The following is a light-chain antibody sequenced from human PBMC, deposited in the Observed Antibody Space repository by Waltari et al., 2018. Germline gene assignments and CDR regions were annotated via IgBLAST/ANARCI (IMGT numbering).Light chain of an antibody. CDR1: QSLLSPSNYMNY. V-gene: IGKV4-1*01. CDR2: LTS. Sequence: DVVVTQSPVSLAVSLGERATINCHSSQSLLSPSNYMNYLAWYPQRPGQPPRLLIYLTSTRESGVPDRFSGSGSETDFTLTITSLQPEDVAVYFCQQYLWSPISFGPGTRLEIK. CDR3: QQYLWSPIS. J-gene: IGKJ3*01.